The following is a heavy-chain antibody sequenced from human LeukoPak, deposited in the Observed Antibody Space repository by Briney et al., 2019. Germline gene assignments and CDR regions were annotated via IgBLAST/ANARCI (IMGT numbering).Heavy chain of an antibody. V-gene: IGHV3-48*01. Sequence: GGSLRLSCAASGFTFSSYSMNWVRQAPGKGLGWVSYISSSSSTIYYADSVKGRFTISRDNAKNSLYLQMNSLGAEDTAVYYCARQGRGYSYGHDYWGQGTLVTVSS. D-gene: IGHD5-18*01. CDR2: ISSSSSTI. J-gene: IGHJ4*02. CDR1: GFTFSSYS. CDR3: ARQGRGYSYGHDY.